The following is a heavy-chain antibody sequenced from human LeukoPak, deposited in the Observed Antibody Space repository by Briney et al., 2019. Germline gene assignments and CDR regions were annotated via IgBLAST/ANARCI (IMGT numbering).Heavy chain of an antibody. D-gene: IGHD3-22*01. V-gene: IGHV3-21*01. CDR2: ISSSSSYI. J-gene: IGHJ1*01. CDR3: ARDLRYYYDSSGYGDFQH. CDR1: GFTFSSYS. Sequence: GGSLRLSCAASGFTFSSYSMNWVRQAPGKGLEWVSSISSSSSYIYYADSVKGRFTIPRDNAKNSLYLQMNSLRAEDTAVYYCARDLRYYYDSSGYGDFQHWGQGTLVTVSS.